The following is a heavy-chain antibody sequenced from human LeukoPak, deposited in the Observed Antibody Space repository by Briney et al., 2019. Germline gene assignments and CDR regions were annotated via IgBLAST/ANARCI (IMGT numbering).Heavy chain of an antibody. D-gene: IGHD2-15*01. CDR3: ARAAGQYCSGGSCFDY. Sequence: ASVKVSCKASGGSFRTYPISWVRQAPGQGLEWMGIINPSGGSTSYAQKFQGRVTMTRDTSTSTVYMELSSLRSEDTAVYYCARAAGQYCSGGSCFDYWGQGTLVTVSS. CDR2: INPSGGST. J-gene: IGHJ4*02. V-gene: IGHV1-46*01. CDR1: GGSFRTYP.